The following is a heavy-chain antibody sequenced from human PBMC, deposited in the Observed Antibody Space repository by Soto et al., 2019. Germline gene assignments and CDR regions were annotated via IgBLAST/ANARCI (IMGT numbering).Heavy chain of an antibody. CDR2: INPNNGGT. J-gene: IGHJ4*02. D-gene: IGHD3-10*01. Sequence: QVQLVQSGAEVKKPGASVKVSCKASGYTFTGYYMHWVRQAPGQGLEWMGWINPNNGGTNYAQKFQGSVTMTRDTSISTAYMELSRLKSDDTATYYCARGKLSGSYVVDIWGQGTLVTVSS. V-gene: IGHV1-2*04. CDR3: ARGKLSGSYVVDI. CDR1: GYTFTGYY.